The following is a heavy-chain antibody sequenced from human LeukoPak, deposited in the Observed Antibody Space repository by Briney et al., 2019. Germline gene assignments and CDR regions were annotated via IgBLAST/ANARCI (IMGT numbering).Heavy chain of an antibody. CDR1: GGTFSSYA. D-gene: IGHD1-26*01. V-gene: IGHV1-69*05. CDR2: IIPIFGTA. CDR3: ARESGSYYPAPYYFGY. J-gene: IGHJ4*02. Sequence: ASVKVSCKASGGTFSSYAISWVRQAPGQGLEWMGGIIPIFGTANYAQKFQGRVTMTRDMSTSTVYMELSSLRSEDTAVYYCARESGSYYPAPYYFGYWGQGTLVTVSS.